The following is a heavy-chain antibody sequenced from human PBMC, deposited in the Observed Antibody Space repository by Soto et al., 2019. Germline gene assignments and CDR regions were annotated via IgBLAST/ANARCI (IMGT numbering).Heavy chain of an antibody. CDR2: INPNSGGT. D-gene: IGHD2-15*01. J-gene: IGHJ3*02. CDR1: GYTFTCYY. Sequence: ASVKVSCKASGYTFTCYYMHWVRQAPGQGLEWMGWINPNSGGTNYAQKFQGWVTMTRDTSISTAYMELSRLRSDDTAVYYCARDLGYCSGGSCYPSPNAFDIWGQGTMVTVSS. CDR3: ARDLGYCSGGSCYPSPNAFDI. V-gene: IGHV1-2*04.